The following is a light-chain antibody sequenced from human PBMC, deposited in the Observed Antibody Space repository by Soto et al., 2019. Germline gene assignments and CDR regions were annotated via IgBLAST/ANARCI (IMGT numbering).Light chain of an antibody. V-gene: IGLV2-11*01. CDR1: SSDVGGYNY. CDR2: DVS. CDR3: CSYAGSHTYV. J-gene: IGLJ1*01. Sequence: QSVLTQPRSVSGSPGQTVTISCTRTSSDVGGYNYVSWYQQHPGKAPKLMIYDVSKRPSGVPDRFSGSKSGNTASLTISGLQAEDEADYHCCSYAGSHTYVFGSGTKLTVL.